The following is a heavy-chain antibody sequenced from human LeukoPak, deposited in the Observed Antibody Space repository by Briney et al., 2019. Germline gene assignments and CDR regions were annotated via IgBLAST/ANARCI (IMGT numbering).Heavy chain of an antibody. V-gene: IGHV3-20*04. CDR2: INWSGSRT. J-gene: IGHJ4*02. D-gene: IGHD1-26*01. CDR1: GFTFSSYA. CDR3: ASAVGAGYYFDY. Sequence: PGGSLRLSCAASGFTFSSYAMSWVRQAPGKGLEWVSGINWSGSRTGYADSVKGRFTISRDNAKNSLYLQMNSLRAEDTAFYYCASAVGAGYYFDYWGRGTLVTVPS.